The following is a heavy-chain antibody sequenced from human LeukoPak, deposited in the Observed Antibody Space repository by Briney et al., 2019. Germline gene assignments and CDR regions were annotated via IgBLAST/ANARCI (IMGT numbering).Heavy chain of an antibody. CDR1: GFTVSNNY. Sequence: PGGSLRLSCVVSGFTVSNNYMSWVRQAPGTGLEWVSAICSNDNNTYYANSVKGRFTISRDNSKNTLSLQLNSLRAEDTAVYYCAKGTSSSCYSAPNYWGQGTLVTVSS. D-gene: IGHD2-15*01. CDR2: ICSNDNNT. J-gene: IGHJ4*02. V-gene: IGHV3-23*01. CDR3: AKGTSSSCYSAPNY.